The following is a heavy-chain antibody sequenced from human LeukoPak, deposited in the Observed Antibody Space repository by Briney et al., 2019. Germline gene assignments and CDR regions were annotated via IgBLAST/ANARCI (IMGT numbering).Heavy chain of an antibody. Sequence: GGSLRLSCAASGFTFDDYAMHWVRQAPGKGLEWVSGISWNSGSIGYADSVKGRFTISRDNSKNTLYLQMNSLRAEDTAVYYCAGSTSSDAFDIWGQGTMVTVSS. D-gene: IGHD2-2*01. CDR3: AGSTSSDAFDI. CDR2: ISWNSGSI. V-gene: IGHV3-9*01. J-gene: IGHJ3*02. CDR1: GFTFDDYA.